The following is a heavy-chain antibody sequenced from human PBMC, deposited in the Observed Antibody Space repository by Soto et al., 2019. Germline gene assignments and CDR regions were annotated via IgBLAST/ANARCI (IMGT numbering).Heavy chain of an antibody. J-gene: IGHJ5*02. D-gene: IGHD6-13*01. Sequence: SETLSLTCTVSGGSISSYYWSWIRQPPGKGLEWIGYIYYSGSTNYNPSLKSRVTISVDTSKNQFSLKLSSVTAADTAVYYCARLLIAAAGQSGIRFDPWGQGTLVTAPQ. CDR2: IYYSGST. V-gene: IGHV4-59*08. CDR1: GGSISSYY. CDR3: ARLLIAAAGQSGIRFDP.